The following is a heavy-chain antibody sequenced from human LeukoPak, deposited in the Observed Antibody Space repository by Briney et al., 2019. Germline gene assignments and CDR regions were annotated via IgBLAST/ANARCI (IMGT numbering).Heavy chain of an antibody. V-gene: IGHV4-61*08. J-gene: IGHJ4*02. Sequence: PSQTLSLTCTVSGGSISSGDYYWSWIRQPPGKGLEWIGYIYYSGSTNYNPSLKSRVTISIDTSKNQFSLKLSSVTAADTAVYFCARVVLRFSSGGKPTRSFDYWGQGTLVTVSS. CDR2: IYYSGST. CDR1: GGSISSGDYY. CDR3: ARVVLRFSSGGKPTRSFDY. D-gene: IGHD3-3*01.